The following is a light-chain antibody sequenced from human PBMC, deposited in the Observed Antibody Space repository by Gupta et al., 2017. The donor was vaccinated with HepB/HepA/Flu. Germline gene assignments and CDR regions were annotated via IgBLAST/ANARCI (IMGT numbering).Light chain of an antibody. CDR2: YNN. CDR3: AAWDDNLIGYV. CDR1: NSNIGGNS. J-gene: IGLJ3*02. V-gene: IGLV1-44*01. Sequence: QSVLTQTPSVSGTRGQTVTIFCSGSNSNIGGNSVNWYQQLPEPAPKLLIYYNNRRPSGVPDRFSGSKSGTSASLAIIGLQSEDEADYYCAAWDDNLIGYVFGGGTKLTVL.